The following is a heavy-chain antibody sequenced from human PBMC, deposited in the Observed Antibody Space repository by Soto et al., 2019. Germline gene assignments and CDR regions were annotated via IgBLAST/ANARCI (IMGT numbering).Heavy chain of an antibody. D-gene: IGHD4-17*01. Sequence: SETLSLTCTVSGGSISSSSYYWGWIRQPPGKGLEWIGSIYYSGSTYYNPSLKSRVTISVDTSKNQFSLKLSSVTAADTAVYYCARRDGEYSYFDYWGQGTLVTVSS. J-gene: IGHJ4*02. CDR2: IYYSGST. CDR3: ARRDGEYSYFDY. CDR1: GGSISSSSYY. V-gene: IGHV4-39*01.